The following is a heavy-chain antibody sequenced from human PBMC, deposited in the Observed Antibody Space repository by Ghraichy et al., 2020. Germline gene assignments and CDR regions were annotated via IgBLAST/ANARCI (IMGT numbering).Heavy chain of an antibody. Sequence: ASVKVSCKASGYTFTSYYMHWVRQAPGQGLEWMGIINPSGGSTSYAQKFQGRVTMTRDTSTSTVYMELSSLRSEDTAVYYCARDLTEISSTHYFDYWGQGTLVTVSS. CDR2: INPSGGST. J-gene: IGHJ4*02. CDR3: ARDLTEISSTHYFDY. V-gene: IGHV1-46*03. D-gene: IGHD2-2*01. CDR1: GYTFTSYY.